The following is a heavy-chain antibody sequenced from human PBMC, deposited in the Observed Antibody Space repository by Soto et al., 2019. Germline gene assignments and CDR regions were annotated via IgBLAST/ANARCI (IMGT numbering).Heavy chain of an antibody. J-gene: IGHJ4*02. V-gene: IGHV4-34*01. CDR1: GGSFNSSF. CDR3: ARGSASGYGFDS. CDR2: VHHSGTT. Sequence: SETLSLTCAVSGGSFNSSFGSGFPQSPGKGLEWIGEVHHSGTTKYNPSLETRFTISVDTSKNQVSLRLTSVTAADRAVYYCARGSASGYGFDSWGPGTLVTVSS. D-gene: IGHD3-22*01.